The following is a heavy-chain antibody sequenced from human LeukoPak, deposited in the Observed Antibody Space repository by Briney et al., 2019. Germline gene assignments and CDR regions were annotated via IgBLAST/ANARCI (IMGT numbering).Heavy chain of an antibody. CDR3: ARDSGYSYGYGWFDP. J-gene: IGHJ5*02. V-gene: IGHV1-2*02. Sequence: ASVKVSCKASGYTFTGYYMHWVRQAPGQGLEWMGWINPNSGGTNYAQKFQGRVTMTRDTSISTAYMELSRLRSGDTAVYYCARDSGYSYGYGWFDPWGQGTLVTVSS. CDR2: INPNSGGT. D-gene: IGHD5-18*01. CDR1: GYTFTGYY.